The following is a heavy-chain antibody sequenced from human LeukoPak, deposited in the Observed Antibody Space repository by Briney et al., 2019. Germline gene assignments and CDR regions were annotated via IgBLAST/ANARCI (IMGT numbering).Heavy chain of an antibody. V-gene: IGHV1-69*05. CDR3: ASNVDTAMVDYYYMDV. Sequence: SVKVSCKASGGTFSSYAISWVRQAPGQGLEWMGGIIPIFGTANYAQKFQGRVTITTDESTSTAYMELSSLRSEDTAVYYCASNVDTAMVDYYYMDVWGKGTTVTVSS. D-gene: IGHD5-18*01. J-gene: IGHJ6*03. CDR2: IIPIFGTA. CDR1: GGTFSSYA.